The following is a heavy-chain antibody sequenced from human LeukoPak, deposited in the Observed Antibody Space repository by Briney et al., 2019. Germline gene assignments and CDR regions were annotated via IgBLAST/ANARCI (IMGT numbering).Heavy chain of an antibody. CDR1: GFTFSSYG. Sequence: GGSLRLSCAASGFTFSSYGMHWVRQAPDKGLEWVAFIRYEGSSKYYADSVKGRFTISRDNAKNSLYLQMNSLRAEDTAVYYCVRKMYYYDSSDLGWFDPWGQGTPVTVSS. V-gene: IGHV3-30*02. CDR3: VRKMYYYDSSDLGWFDP. J-gene: IGHJ5*02. CDR2: IRYEGSSK. D-gene: IGHD3-22*01.